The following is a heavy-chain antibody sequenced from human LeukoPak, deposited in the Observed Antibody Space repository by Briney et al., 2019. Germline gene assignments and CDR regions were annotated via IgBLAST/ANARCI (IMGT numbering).Heavy chain of an antibody. CDR1: GXSISSYY. V-gene: IGHV4-59*01. J-gene: IGHJ4*02. CDR3: ARRSYGEGWPFDY. Sequence: SETLSLTCTVSGXSISSYYWSWIRQPPGKGREWMGNIYHSGSTNYNPSLKSRVTISVDTSKKQFSLKLSSVTAADTAVYYCARRSYGEGWPFDYWGQGTLVTVSS. D-gene: IGHD1-26*01. CDR2: IYHSGST.